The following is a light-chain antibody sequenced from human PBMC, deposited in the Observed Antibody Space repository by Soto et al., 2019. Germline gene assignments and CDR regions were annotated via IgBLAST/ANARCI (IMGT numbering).Light chain of an antibody. CDR3: QQYGSSPPSWT. CDR1: QSVSSSY. V-gene: IGKV3-20*01. CDR2: GAS. J-gene: IGKJ1*01. Sequence: ETVLTQSPGTLSLSPGERATLSCRASQSVSSSYLAWYQQKPGQAPRLLIYGASTGATGIPVRFSGSGSGTDFPLTISRLEPEDFAVYYCQQYGSSPPSWTFGQGTKVEIK.